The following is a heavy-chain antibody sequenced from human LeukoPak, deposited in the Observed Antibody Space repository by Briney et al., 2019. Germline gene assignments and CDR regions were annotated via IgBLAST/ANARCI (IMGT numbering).Heavy chain of an antibody. CDR2: IFYSGST. V-gene: IGHV4-39*07. CDR3: ARGYYDYVWGSSQRLDY. J-gene: IGHJ4*02. CDR1: GGSISSSSYY. D-gene: IGHD3-16*01. Sequence: PSETLSLTCTVSGGSISSSSYYWGWIRQPPGKGLEWIGSIFYSGSTYYNPSLKSRVTISVDTSKNQFSLKLSSVTAADTAVYYCARGYYDYVWGSSQRLDYWGQGTLVTVSS.